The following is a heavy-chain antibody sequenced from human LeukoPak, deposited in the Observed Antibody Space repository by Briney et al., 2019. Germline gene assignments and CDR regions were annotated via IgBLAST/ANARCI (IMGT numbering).Heavy chain of an antibody. CDR3: ATLGSGYYVLNWFDP. CDR2: FDPEDGET. CDR1: GYNLTELS. V-gene: IGHV1-24*01. Sequence: ASVKVSCKVSGYNLTELSMHWVRQAPGKGLEWMGGFDPEDGETIYAQKFQGRVTMTEDTSTDTAYMELSSLRSEDTAVYYCATLGSGYYVLNWFDPRGQGTLVTVSS. D-gene: IGHD3-22*01. J-gene: IGHJ5*02.